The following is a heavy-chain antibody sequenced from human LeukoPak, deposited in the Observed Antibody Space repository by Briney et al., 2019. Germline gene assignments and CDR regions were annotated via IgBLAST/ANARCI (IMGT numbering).Heavy chain of an antibody. J-gene: IGHJ4*02. Sequence: GASVKVSCTASGYTFTGYYMHWARQAPGQGLEWMGWINPNSGGTNYAQKFQGRVTMTRDTSISTAYMELSRLRSDDAAVYYCASSYPMVISLRCAYWGQGTLVTVSS. V-gene: IGHV1-2*02. CDR3: ASSYPMVISLRCAY. CDR1: GYTFTGYY. CDR2: INPNSGGT. D-gene: IGHD5-18*01.